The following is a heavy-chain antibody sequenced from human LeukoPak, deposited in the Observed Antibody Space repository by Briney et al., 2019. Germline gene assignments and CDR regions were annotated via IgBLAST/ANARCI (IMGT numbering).Heavy chain of an antibody. V-gene: IGHV4-61*02. CDR2: IYTSGST. J-gene: IGHJ4*02. Sequence: SETLSLTCTVSGGSISSGSYYWSWIRQPAGKGLEWIGRIYTSGSTNYNPSLKSRVTISVDTSKNQFSLKLSSVTAADTAVYYCASGLRYFDLYYWGEGTLVTVSS. CDR3: ASGLRYFDLYY. CDR1: GGSISSGSYY. D-gene: IGHD3-9*01.